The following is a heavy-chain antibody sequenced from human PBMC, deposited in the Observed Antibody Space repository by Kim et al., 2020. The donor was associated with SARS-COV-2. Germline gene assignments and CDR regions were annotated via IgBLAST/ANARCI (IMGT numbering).Heavy chain of an antibody. J-gene: IGHJ4*02. CDR2: IDPSDSYT. Sequence: GESLKISCKGSGYSFTSYWISWVRQMPGKGLEWMGRIDPSDSYTNYSPSFQGHVTISADKSISTAYLQWSSLKASDTAMYYCARHGEQWLAYFDYWGQGTLVTVSS. CDR3: ARHGEQWLAYFDY. V-gene: IGHV5-10-1*01. D-gene: IGHD6-19*01. CDR1: GYSFTSYW.